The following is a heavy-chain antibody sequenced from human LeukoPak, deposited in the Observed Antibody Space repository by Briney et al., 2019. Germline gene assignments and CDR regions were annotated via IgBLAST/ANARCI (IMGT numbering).Heavy chain of an antibody. J-gene: IGHJ4*02. D-gene: IGHD6-6*01. CDR1: GYTFTSYD. CDR3: PRGRERGSSSSFTDY. V-gene: IGHV1-8*03. Sequence: ASVKVSCKGSGYTFTSYDINWVRQATGQGLEWVGWMNPNSANTGYAQKFQGRVTITRNTSISTTYMELSSLTFEHTAVYYCPRGRERGSSSSFTDYWGQGTLVTVSS. CDR2: MNPNSANT.